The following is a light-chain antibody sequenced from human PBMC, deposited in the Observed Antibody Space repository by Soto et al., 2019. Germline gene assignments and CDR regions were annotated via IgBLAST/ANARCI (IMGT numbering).Light chain of an antibody. CDR1: SSDVGGYKY. CDR2: DIR. CDR3: SSYTSSSTRV. Sequence: QSALTQPASVSGSPGQSITISCTGTSSDVGGYKYVSWYQQHPGKAPKLMIYDIRNRPSGVSNRFSGYKSGNTASLTISGLXXEXEADYYCSSYTSSSTRVFGTWTKLTVX. J-gene: IGLJ1*01. V-gene: IGLV2-14*03.